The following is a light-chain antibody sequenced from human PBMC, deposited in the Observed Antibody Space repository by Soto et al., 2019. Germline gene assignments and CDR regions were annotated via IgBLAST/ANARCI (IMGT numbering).Light chain of an antibody. J-gene: IGLJ1*01. CDR2: GNT. CDR3: QSYDNTLSGPIYV. V-gene: IGLV1-47*02. Sequence: QSVLTQPPSASQTPGQRVTISCSGTSSNIGSNYVSWYQQLPGTALKLLIYGNTNRPSGVPDRFSGSKSATSASLAITGLQAEDEAIYYCQSYDNTLSGPIYVFGTGTKLTVL. CDR1: SSNIGSNY.